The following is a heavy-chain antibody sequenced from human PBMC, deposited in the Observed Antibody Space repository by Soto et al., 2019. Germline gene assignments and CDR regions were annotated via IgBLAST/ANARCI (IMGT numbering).Heavy chain of an antibody. Sequence: QVQLVQSGAEVKKPGSSVKVSCKASGGTFSSYAISWVRQAPGQGLEWMGGIIPIFGTANYAQKFQGRVTITADEATSTAYMELSSLRSEDTAVYYCARPAYYYDSSGSDNPWYFDLWGRGTLVTVSS. CDR2: IIPIFGTA. V-gene: IGHV1-69*01. CDR3: ARPAYYYDSSGSDNPWYFDL. CDR1: GGTFSSYA. D-gene: IGHD3-22*01. J-gene: IGHJ2*01.